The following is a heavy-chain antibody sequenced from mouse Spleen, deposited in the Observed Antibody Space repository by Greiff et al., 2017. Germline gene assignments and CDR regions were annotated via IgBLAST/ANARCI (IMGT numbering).Heavy chain of an antibody. CDR3: AREGAYYSNYGFAY. D-gene: IGHD2-5*01. CDR2: IHPSDSDT. V-gene: IGHV1-74*01. Sequence: VQLQQPGAELVKPGASVKVSCKASGYTFTSYWMHWVKQRPGQGLEWIGRIHPSDSDTNYNQKFKGKATLTVDKSSSTAYMQLSSLTSEDTAIYYCAREGAYYSNYGFAYWGQGTLVTVSA. J-gene: IGHJ3*01. CDR1: GYTFTSYW.